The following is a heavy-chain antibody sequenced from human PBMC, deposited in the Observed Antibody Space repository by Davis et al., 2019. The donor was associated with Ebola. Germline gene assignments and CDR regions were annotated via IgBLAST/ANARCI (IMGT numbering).Heavy chain of an antibody. Sequence: GESLKISCAASGFTFSSYGMHWVRQAPGKGLEWVAVIWYDGSNKYYADSVKGRFTISRDNSKNTLYLQMNSLRAEDTAVYYCARGYSSSWYSSFDPWGQGTLVTVSS. CDR3: ARGYSSSWYSSFDP. CDR1: GFTFSSYG. J-gene: IGHJ5*02. V-gene: IGHV3-33*01. D-gene: IGHD6-13*01. CDR2: IWYDGSNK.